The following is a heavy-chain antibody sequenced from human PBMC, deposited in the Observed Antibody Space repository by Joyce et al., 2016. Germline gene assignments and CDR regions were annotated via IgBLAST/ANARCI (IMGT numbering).Heavy chain of an antibody. J-gene: IGHJ6*02. V-gene: IGHV3-30-3*01. D-gene: IGHD1-14*01. CDR3: ARQGVFPGGPSYGMDV. CDR2: ISDDGNNK. CDR1: GFTFSNYV. Sequence: QVVLVESGGDVVRPGRSLRLSCAASGFTFSNYVIHWVRQAPGKGLEWVSLISDDGNNKYYADSGKGRFTVSRDNSKNTLYLQMNSLRVEDTAVYYCARQGVFPGGPSYGMDVWGQGTSVTVSS.